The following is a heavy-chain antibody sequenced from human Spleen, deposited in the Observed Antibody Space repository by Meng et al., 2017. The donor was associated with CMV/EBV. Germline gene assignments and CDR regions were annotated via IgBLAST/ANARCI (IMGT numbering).Heavy chain of an antibody. J-gene: IGHJ5*02. CDR1: GGSFSGYY. Sequence: SETLSLTCAVYGGSFSGYYWSWIRQPPGKGLEWIGEINHSGSTNYNPSLKSRVTISVDTSKNQFSLKLSSVTAADTAVYYCARAARYCSSTSCYLNWFDPWGQGTLVTVSS. CDR3: ARAARYCSSTSCYLNWFDP. V-gene: IGHV4-34*01. CDR2: INHSGST. D-gene: IGHD2-2*01.